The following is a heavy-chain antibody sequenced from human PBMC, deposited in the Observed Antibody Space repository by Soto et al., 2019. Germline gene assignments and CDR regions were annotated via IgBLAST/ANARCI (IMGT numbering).Heavy chain of an antibody. CDR3: ARDLSPPYI. CDR2: IYYSGST. Sequence: PSETLSLTCTVSGGSISSYYWSWIRQPPGKGLEWIGYIYYSGSTSYNPSLKSRVTISVDTSKNQFSLKLSSMTAADTAVYYCARDLSPPYIWGQGTLVTVPS. V-gene: IGHV4-59*01. D-gene: IGHD4-4*01. CDR1: GGSISSYY. J-gene: IGHJ4*02.